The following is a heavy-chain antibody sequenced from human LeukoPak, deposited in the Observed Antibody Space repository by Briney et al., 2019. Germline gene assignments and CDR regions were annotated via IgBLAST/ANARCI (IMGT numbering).Heavy chain of an antibody. CDR3: ARDFMRGSSFAYRLLEY. CDR1: GYTFTGYY. D-gene: IGHD3-16*01. V-gene: IGHV1-2*02. Sequence: ASVKVSCKASGYTFTGYYMHWVRQAPGQGLEWMGWINPNSGGTNYAQKFQGRVTLTRDTSISTAYMELSRLRSDDTAVYYCARDFMRGSSFAYRLLEYWGQGTLVTVSS. J-gene: IGHJ4*02. CDR2: INPNSGGT.